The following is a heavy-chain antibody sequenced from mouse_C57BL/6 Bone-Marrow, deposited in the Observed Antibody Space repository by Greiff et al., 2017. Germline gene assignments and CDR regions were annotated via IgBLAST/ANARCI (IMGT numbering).Heavy chain of an antibody. Sequence: VQLVESGAELVRPGASVKLSCQASGYPFTDYYINWVKQRPGQGLEWISRIYPGSGNTYYNEKFKGKDTLTAEKSSSTAYMQLSSQTSEDSSFYFWARCSLTAFDYWGQGTTLTVSS. J-gene: IGHJ2*01. CDR1: GYPFTDYY. CDR2: IYPGSGNT. D-gene: IGHD4-1*01. CDR3: ARCSLTAFDY. V-gene: IGHV1-76*01.